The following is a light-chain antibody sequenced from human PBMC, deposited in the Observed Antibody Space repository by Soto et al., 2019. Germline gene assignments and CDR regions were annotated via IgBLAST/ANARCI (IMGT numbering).Light chain of an antibody. Sequence: EIVVTQSPATLSVSPGESATLSCRASQSVSSNLAWYQQKPGQAPRLLIYGASTRATGIPARFSGGGSGTEFTLTISSLQSEDFAVYYCQQHNNWPPWTFGQGTKVEIK. CDR1: QSVSSN. CDR3: QQHNNWPPWT. V-gene: IGKV3-15*01. CDR2: GAS. J-gene: IGKJ1*01.